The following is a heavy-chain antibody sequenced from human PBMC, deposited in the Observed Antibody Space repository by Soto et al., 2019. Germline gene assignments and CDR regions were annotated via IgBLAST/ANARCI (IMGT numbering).Heavy chain of an antibody. J-gene: IGHJ4*02. V-gene: IGHV3-74*03. CDR1: GFTFSSYS. CDR2: INTDGSST. D-gene: IGHD3-10*01. CDR3: VKAAARGDY. Sequence: AGGSLRLSCAVSGFTFSSYSMHWVRQVPGKGLVWVSRINTDGSSTTYADSVKGRFTISRDNAKNTLYLQMNSLRAEDTAVYYCVKAAARGDYWGQGTLVTVSS.